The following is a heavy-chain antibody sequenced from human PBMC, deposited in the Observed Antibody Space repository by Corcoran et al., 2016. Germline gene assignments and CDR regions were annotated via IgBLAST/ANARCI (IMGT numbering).Heavy chain of an antibody. V-gene: IGHV3-33*01. CDR1: GFTFSIYG. CDR3: ARDVSGDCLDY. J-gene: IGHJ4*02. Sequence: QVQLVESGGGVVQPGRSLRLSCAASGFTFSIYGMHWVRQAPGKGLGWVAVIWYDGSNKYYADSVKGRFTISRDNSKNTLYLQMNSLRAEDTAVYYCARDVSGDCLDYWGQGTLVTVSS. D-gene: IGHD2-21*02. CDR2: IWYDGSNK.